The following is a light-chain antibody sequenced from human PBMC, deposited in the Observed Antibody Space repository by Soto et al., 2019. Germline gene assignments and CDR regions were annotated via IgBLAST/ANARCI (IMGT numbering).Light chain of an antibody. J-gene: IGLJ1*01. CDR1: NIGSKS. Sequence: SYELTQPPSVSVAPGKTARITCGGNNIGSKSEHWYQQKPGQAPVLVIYYDSDRPSGIPERFSGSNSGNTATLTISRVEAGDEADYYCQVWDSSSDPYVFGTGTKLTVL. CDR2: YDS. CDR3: QVWDSSSDPYV. V-gene: IGLV3-21*04.